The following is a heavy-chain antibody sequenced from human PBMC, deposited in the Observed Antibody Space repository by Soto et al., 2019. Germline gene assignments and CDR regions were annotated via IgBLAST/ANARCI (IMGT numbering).Heavy chain of an antibody. Sequence: GGSLRLSCAASGFTFSSYGMHWVRQAPGKGLEWVAVIWYDGSNKYYADSVKGRFTISRDNSKNTLYLQMNSLRAEDTAVYYCARAGYSYGPRLDYWGQGTLVTVSS. V-gene: IGHV3-33*01. CDR1: GFTFSSYG. CDR3: ARAGYSYGPRLDY. CDR2: IWYDGSNK. D-gene: IGHD5-18*01. J-gene: IGHJ4*02.